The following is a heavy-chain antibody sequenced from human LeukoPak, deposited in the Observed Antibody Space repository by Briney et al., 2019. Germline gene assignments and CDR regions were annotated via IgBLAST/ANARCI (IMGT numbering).Heavy chain of an antibody. D-gene: IGHD4-23*01. CDR3: ARLSGTVVTPGIDY. Sequence: AGGSLRLSCAASGFTFSSYAMHWVRQAPGKGLEWVAVISYDGSNKYYADSVKGRFTISRDNSKNTLYLQMNSLRAEDTAVYYCARLSGTVVTPGIDYWGQGTLVTVSS. CDR2: ISYDGSNK. V-gene: IGHV3-30-3*01. J-gene: IGHJ4*02. CDR1: GFTFSSYA.